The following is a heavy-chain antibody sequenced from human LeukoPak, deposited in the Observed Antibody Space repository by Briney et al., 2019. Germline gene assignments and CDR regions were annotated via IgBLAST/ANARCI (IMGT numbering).Heavy chain of an antibody. J-gene: IGHJ4*02. CDR2: ISAYNGNT. CDR3: ARDSYGSGSYYTALFDY. V-gene: IGHV1-18*01. CDR1: GYTFTSYG. Sequence: ASVKVSCKASGYTFTSYGISWVRQAPGQGLEWMGWISAYNGNTNYAQKLQGRVTMTTDTFTSTAYMELRSLRSDDTAVYYCARDSYGSGSYYTALFDYWGQGTLVTVSS. D-gene: IGHD3-10*01.